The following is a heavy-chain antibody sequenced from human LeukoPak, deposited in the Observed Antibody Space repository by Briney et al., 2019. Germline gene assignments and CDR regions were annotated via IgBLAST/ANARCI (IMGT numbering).Heavy chain of an antibody. D-gene: IGHD4-23*01. CDR1: GFTFDDYT. Sequence: PGGSLRLSCAASGFTFDDYTMHWVRQAPGKGLEWVSLISWDGGSTYYADSVKGRFTISRDNSKNSLYLQMNSLRTEDTALYYCAKKYYLGGNHEAWFDYWGQGTLVTVSS. V-gene: IGHV3-43*01. J-gene: IGHJ4*02. CDR2: ISWDGGST. CDR3: AKKYYLGGNHEAWFDY.